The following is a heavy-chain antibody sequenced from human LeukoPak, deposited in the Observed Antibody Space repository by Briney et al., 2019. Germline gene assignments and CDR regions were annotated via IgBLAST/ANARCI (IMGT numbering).Heavy chain of an antibody. Sequence: SQTLSLTCAVSGGSISSGGYSWSWIRQPPGKGLEGIGYIYHSGSTYYNPSLKSRVTRSVDRAKNQLSLKPSSENAAETDVYYCARDRRGAKDYWGQGTLVTVSS. V-gene: IGHV4-30-2*01. D-gene: IGHD1-26*01. CDR1: GGSISSGGYS. CDR3: ARDRRGAKDY. J-gene: IGHJ4*02. CDR2: IYHSGST.